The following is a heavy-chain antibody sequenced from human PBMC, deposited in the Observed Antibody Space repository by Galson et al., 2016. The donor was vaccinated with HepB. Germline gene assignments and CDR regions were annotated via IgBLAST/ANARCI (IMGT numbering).Heavy chain of an antibody. CDR2: IIPIFGTT. CDR3: ARGQWLHGEDVDF. Sequence: SVKVSCKASRDIFSNYAISWVRQAPGQGPEWMGEIIPIFGTTNYAQKLQGRVTITADESTSTAYMELTSLTPEDTAVYYCARGQWLHGEDVDFWGQGILVTVSS. J-gene: IGHJ4*02. CDR1: RDIFSNYA. D-gene: IGHD6-19*01. V-gene: IGHV1-69*13.